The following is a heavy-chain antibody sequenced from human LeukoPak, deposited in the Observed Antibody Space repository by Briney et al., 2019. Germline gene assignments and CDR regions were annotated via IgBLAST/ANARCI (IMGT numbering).Heavy chain of an antibody. J-gene: IGHJ3*02. D-gene: IGHD3-22*01. CDR2: ISYAGSNK. V-gene: IGHV3-30-3*01. CDR3: AREGGHYYDSSGYYSDAFDI. CDR1: GFTFSSYA. Sequence: GGSLRLSCAASGFTFSSYAMHWVRQAPGKGLEWVAVISYAGSNKYYADSVKGRFTISRDNSKNTLYLQMNSLRAEDTAVYYCAREGGHYYDSSGYYSDAFDIWGQGTMVTVS.